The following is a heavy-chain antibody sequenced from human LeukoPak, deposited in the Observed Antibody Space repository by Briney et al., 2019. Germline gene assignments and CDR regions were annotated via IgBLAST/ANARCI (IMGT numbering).Heavy chain of an antibody. J-gene: IGHJ4*02. CDR1: RFTFSTSG. D-gene: IGHD5-24*01. CDR3: AKEGDGYNLFDY. Sequence: PGGSLRLSCAACRFTFSTSGMHWVRQTPGKGLEWVAFIRSDGNSKHYADSVKGRFTVSRDNSKNTLYLQMNSLKTEDTAVYYCAKEGDGYNLFDYWGQGTLVTVSS. V-gene: IGHV3-30*02. CDR2: IRSDGNSK.